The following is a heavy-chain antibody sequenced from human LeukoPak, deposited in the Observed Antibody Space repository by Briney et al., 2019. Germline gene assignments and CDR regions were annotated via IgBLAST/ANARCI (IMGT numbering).Heavy chain of an antibody. CDR1: GFTFSSYS. V-gene: IGHV3-48*01. Sequence: GGSLRLSCAASGFTFSSYSMNWVRQAPGKGLEWVSYISSSSSTIYYADSVKGRFTISRDNAKNSLYLQMNSLRAEDTAVYYCARDLRYDFWSGYAPSDSWGQGTLVTVSS. CDR2: ISSSSSTI. J-gene: IGHJ4*02. D-gene: IGHD3-3*01. CDR3: ARDLRYDFWSGYAPSDS.